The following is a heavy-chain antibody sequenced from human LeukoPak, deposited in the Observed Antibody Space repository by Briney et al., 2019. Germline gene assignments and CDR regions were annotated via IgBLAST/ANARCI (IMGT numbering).Heavy chain of an antibody. D-gene: IGHD3-3*01. CDR3: AKSSPLGFLEWLYIDY. J-gene: IGHJ4*02. V-gene: IGHV3-23*01. CDR1: GFTFSSYA. Sequence: GGSLGLSCAASGFTFSSYAMSWVRQAPGKGLEWVSAISGSGGSTYYADSVKGRFTISRDNSKNTLHLQMNSLRAEDTAVYYCAKSSPLGFLEWLYIDYWGQGTLVTVSS. CDR2: ISGSGGST.